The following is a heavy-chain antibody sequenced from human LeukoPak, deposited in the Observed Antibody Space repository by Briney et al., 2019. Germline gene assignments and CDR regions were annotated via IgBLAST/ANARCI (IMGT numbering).Heavy chain of an antibody. CDR2: INHSGST. CDR1: GGSFSGYY. V-gene: IGHV4-34*01. J-gene: IGHJ4*02. Sequence: SETLSLTCAVYGGSFSGYYWSWIRQPPGKGLEWIGEINHSGSTNYNPSLKSRVTISVDTSKNQFSLKLSSVTAADTAVYYCARKSYGRTNDYRGQGTLVTVSS. CDR3: ARKSYGRTNDY. D-gene: IGHD5-18*01.